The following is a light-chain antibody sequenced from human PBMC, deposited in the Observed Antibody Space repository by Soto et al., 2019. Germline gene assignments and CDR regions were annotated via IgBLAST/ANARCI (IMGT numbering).Light chain of an antibody. CDR3: QQDNNWPYT. J-gene: IGKJ2*01. CDR2: GAS. V-gene: IGKV3-15*01. Sequence: EIVMTQSPATLSVSPGERATLSCRASQSVSSNLAWYQQKPGQAPRLLIYGASTRATGIPARFSGSGSGTEFTRTISSLQSEDFAVYYCQQDNNWPYTFGQGTKLEIK. CDR1: QSVSSN.